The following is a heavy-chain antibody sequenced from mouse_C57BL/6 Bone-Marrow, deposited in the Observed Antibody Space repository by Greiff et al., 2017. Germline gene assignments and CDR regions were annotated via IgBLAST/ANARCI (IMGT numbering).Heavy chain of an antibody. Sequence: VQLQQPGAELVKPGASVKLSCKASGYTFTSYWMHWVKQRPGQGLEWIGMIHPNSGSTNYNEKFKSKATLTVDKSSSTAYMPRSSLTSEDSAVYYCARGGYGSSYPHYWYFDVWGTGTTVTVSS. CDR1: GYTFTSYW. D-gene: IGHD1-1*01. CDR3: ARGGYGSSYPHYWYFDV. CDR2: IHPNSGST. J-gene: IGHJ1*03. V-gene: IGHV1-64*01.